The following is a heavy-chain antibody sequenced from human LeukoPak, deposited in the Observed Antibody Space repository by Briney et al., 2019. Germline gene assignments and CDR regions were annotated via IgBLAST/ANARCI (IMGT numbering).Heavy chain of an antibody. J-gene: IGHJ5*02. V-gene: IGHV4-4*07. CDR3: ASGGRISAANWFDP. D-gene: IGHD6-13*01. Sequence: SETLSLTCTVSGGSISTYYWSWIRQPAGKGLEWIGRVYPSGRTSYSPSLENRVTMSVDTSKKQFSLELRSVTAADTAVYYCASGGRISAANWFDPWGQGTLVTVSS. CDR2: VYPSGRT. CDR1: GGSISTYY.